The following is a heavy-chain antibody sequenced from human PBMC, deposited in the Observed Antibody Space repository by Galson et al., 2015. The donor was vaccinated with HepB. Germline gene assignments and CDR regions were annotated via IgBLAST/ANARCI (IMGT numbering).Heavy chain of an antibody. CDR2: INPNSGGT. CDR3: ARDMIVVVTDAFDI. CDR1: GYTFTGYY. V-gene: IGHV1-2*02. J-gene: IGHJ3*02. D-gene: IGHD3-22*01. Sequence: SVKVSCKASGYTFTGYYMHWVRQAPGQGLEWMGWINPNSGGTNYAQKFQGRFTMTRDTSISTAYMELSRLRSDDTAVYYCARDMIVVVTDAFDIWGQGTMVTVSS.